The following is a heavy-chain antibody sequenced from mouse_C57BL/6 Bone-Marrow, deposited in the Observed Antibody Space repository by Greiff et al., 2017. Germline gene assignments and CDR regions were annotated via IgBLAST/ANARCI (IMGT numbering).Heavy chain of an antibody. Sequence: EVMLVESGGGLVKPGGSLKLSCAASGFTFSDYGMHWVRQAPEKGLEWVAYISSGSSTIYYADTVKGRVTISRDNAKKTLFLQMTSLRSEETAMYYCARSYPAWFAYWGQGTLVTVSA. CDR2: ISSGSSTI. J-gene: IGHJ3*01. CDR3: ARSYPAWFAY. V-gene: IGHV5-17*01. CDR1: GFTFSDYG.